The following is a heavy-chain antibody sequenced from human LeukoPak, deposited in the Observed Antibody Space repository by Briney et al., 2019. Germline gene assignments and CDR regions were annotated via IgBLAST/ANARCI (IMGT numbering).Heavy chain of an antibody. V-gene: IGHV1-69*04. CDR1: GGTFISYA. D-gene: IGHD2-8*01. CDR3: ARDLYCTNGVCSDY. Sequence: SVKVSCKASGGTFISYAISWVRQAPGQGLEWMGRIIPILGIANYAQKFQGRVTITADKSTSTAYMELSSLRSEDTAVYYCARDLYCTNGVCSDYWGQGTLVTVSS. CDR2: IIPILGIA. J-gene: IGHJ4*02.